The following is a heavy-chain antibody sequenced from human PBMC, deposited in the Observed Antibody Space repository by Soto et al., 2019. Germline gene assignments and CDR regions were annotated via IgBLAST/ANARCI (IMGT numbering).Heavy chain of an antibody. V-gene: IGHV3-21*01. CDR1: GVTFSSYS. CDR3: ARDNSMHSEQQLEPPEGWFDP. CDR2: ISSSSSYI. J-gene: IGHJ5*02. D-gene: IGHD6-13*01. Sequence: NPXGSLRLSCAASGVTFSSYSMNWVRQAPGRGLEWVSSISSSSSYIYYADSVKGRFTISRDNAKNSLYLQMNSLRAEDTAVYYCARDNSMHSEQQLEPPEGWFDPWGQGHLVTRLL.